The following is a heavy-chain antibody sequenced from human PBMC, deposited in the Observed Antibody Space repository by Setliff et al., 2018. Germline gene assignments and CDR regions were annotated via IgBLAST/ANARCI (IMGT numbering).Heavy chain of an antibody. CDR1: GASISDYY. CDR3: ARERTIFGILVISGWFDA. D-gene: IGHD3-3*01. J-gene: IGHJ5*02. CDR2: VSASGIT. Sequence: PSATLSLTCTVSGASISDYYWTWIRQPAGKELEWIGRVSASGITTYNPSLKSRVTMSVETSRNQISLNLTSVTAADTAMYYCARERTIFGILVISGWFDAWGQGTVVTVSA. V-gene: IGHV4-4*07.